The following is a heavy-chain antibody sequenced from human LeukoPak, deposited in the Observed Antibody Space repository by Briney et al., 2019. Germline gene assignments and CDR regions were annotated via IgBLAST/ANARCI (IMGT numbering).Heavy chain of an antibody. D-gene: IGHD3-10*01. Sequence: GGSLRLSCAGSGFTFIDDWMSWVRQAPGKGLEWVANIKQEGNEKNYLDSVKGRFTISRDNARNSLYLQMNRLRADDTAVYYCARDGGGPLDWGQGTLVTVSS. V-gene: IGHV3-7*01. CDR3: ARDGGGPLD. CDR1: GFTFIDDW. CDR2: IKQEGNEK. J-gene: IGHJ4*02.